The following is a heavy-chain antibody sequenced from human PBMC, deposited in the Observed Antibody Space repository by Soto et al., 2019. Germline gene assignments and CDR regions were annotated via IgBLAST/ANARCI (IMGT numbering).Heavy chain of an antibody. J-gene: IGHJ4*02. CDR3: ARLYDILTGYYSFDY. V-gene: IGHV4-59*08. D-gene: IGHD3-9*01. CDR1: GGSISSYY. Sequence: PSETLSLTCTVSGGSISSYYWSWIRQPPGKGLEWIGYIYYSGSTNYNPSLKSRVTISVDTSKNQFSLKLSSVTAADTAVYYCARLYDILTGYYSFDYWGQGTLVTVSS. CDR2: IYYSGST.